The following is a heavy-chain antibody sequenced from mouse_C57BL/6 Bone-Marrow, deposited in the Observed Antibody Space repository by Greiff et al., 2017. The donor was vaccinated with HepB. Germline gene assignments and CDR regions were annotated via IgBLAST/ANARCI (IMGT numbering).Heavy chain of an antibody. CDR3: VRHHYYGRADYAMDY. J-gene: IGHJ4*01. V-gene: IGHV10-1*01. Sequence: EVKLVESGGGLVQPKGSLKLSCAASGFSFNTYAMNWVRQAPGKGLEWVARIRSKSNNYATYYADSVKDRFTISRDDSESMLYLQMNNLKTEDTAMYYCVRHHYYGRADYAMDYWGQGTSVTVSS. CDR1: GFSFNTYA. CDR2: IRSKSNNYAT. D-gene: IGHD1-1*01.